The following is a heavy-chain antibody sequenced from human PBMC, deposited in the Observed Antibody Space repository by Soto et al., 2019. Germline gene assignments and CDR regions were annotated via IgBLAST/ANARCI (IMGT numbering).Heavy chain of an antibody. J-gene: IGHJ2*01. CDR2: IIPILGIA. CDR3: ARAMIKVVPDWYFDL. V-gene: IGHV1-69*02. CDR1: GGTFSSYT. D-gene: IGHD3-22*01. Sequence: QVQLVQSGAEVKKPGSSVKVSCKASGGTFSSYTISWVRQAPGQGLEWMGRIIPILGIANYAQKFQGRVTITADKSTSPAYVELSSLRSEDTAVYYGARAMIKVVPDWYFDLWGSGTLLTASS.